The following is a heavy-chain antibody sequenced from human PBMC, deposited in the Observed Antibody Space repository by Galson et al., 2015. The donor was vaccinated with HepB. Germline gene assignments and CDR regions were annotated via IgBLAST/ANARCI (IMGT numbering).Heavy chain of an antibody. J-gene: IGHJ4*02. CDR3: ARGCYDYYDSSRPTSLDY. CDR1: GFTFSTYR. Sequence: SLRLSCAASGFTFSTYRLNWVRQAPGKGLEWVSSISSSSSYIYYADSVRGRFTISRDNAKNSLYLQMNSLRAEDTAVYYCARGCYDYYDSSRPTSLDYWGQGTLVTVSS. V-gene: IGHV3-21*01. CDR2: ISSSSSYI. D-gene: IGHD3-22*01.